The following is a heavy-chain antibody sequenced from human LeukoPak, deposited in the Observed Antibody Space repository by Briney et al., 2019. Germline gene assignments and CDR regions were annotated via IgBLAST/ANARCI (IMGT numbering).Heavy chain of an antibody. CDR2: VYSGGST. CDR3: VRDLGGRSGH. V-gene: IGHV3-53*01. Sequence: GGSLRLSCAASGFTVSSNYMSWVRQAPGKGLEWVSVVYSGGSTYYADSVKGRFTISRDNSKNTLYLQMNSLRAEDTAVYYCVRDLGGRSGHWGQGTLVTVSS. CDR1: GFTVSSNY. J-gene: IGHJ4*02. D-gene: IGHD1-26*01.